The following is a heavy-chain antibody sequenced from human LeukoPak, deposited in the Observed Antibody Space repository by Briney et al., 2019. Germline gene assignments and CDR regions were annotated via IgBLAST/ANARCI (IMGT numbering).Heavy chain of an antibody. CDR1: GFTFSSYW. D-gene: IGHD3-10*01. CDR2: INGDGRNI. J-gene: IGHJ5*02. Sequence: PGGSLRLSCVASGFTFSSYWMHWVRQDPRKGLVWVSRINGDGRNINYADSVRGRFTISRDNAKNTLYLQMNTLRVEDTAVYYCARSVTYYYGSGSYYNVPKGGWFDPWGQGTLVTVSS. V-gene: IGHV3-74*01. CDR3: ARSVTYYYGSGSYYNVPKGGWFDP.